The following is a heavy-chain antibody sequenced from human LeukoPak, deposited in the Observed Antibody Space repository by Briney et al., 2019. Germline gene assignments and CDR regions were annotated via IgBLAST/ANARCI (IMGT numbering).Heavy chain of an antibody. Sequence: GGSLRLSCADSEFSVGSNYMTWVRQAPGKGLEWVSLIYSGGSTYYADSVKGRFTISRDNSKNTLYLQMNSLRAEDTAVYYCARGPGGYHNTGGQGTLVTVSS. J-gene: IGHJ4*02. CDR2: IYSGGST. V-gene: IGHV3-66*01. D-gene: IGHD5-12*01. CDR3: ARGPGGYHNT. CDR1: EFSVGSNY.